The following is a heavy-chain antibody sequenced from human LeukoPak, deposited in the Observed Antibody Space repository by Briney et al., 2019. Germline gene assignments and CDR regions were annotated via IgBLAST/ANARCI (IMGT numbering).Heavy chain of an antibody. J-gene: IGHJ4*01. CDR1: GFFFRSYG. CDR2: IWFDGSKK. V-gene: IGHV3-33*06. Sequence: HPGGSLRLSCAASGFFFRSYGMHWVRQAPGKGLEWVAVIWFDGSKKYYVDSVKGRFTISRDNSKNTLYLQMNSLRAEDTAVYYCAKDSGGYFLDYWGHGTLVTVSS. D-gene: IGHD3-22*01. CDR3: AKDSGGYFLDY.